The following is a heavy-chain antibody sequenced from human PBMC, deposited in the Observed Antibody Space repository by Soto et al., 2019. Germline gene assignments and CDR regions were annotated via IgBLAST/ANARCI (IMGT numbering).Heavy chain of an antibody. CDR3: TADIPNISANYGMDV. V-gene: IGHV3-15*07. CDR2: IKTKIEGGTT. CDR1: GFIFSNTW. J-gene: IGHJ6*02. Sequence: EEQLVESGGGLVEPGGSLRLSCAASGFIFSNTWINWVRKAPGKGLEGAGRIKTKIEGGTTNYAAPGKGKFTVPGDDSKNTVYLHMNSLRTEDTAVYYCTADIPNISANYGMDVWGQGTTVTVSS. D-gene: IGHD6-25*01.